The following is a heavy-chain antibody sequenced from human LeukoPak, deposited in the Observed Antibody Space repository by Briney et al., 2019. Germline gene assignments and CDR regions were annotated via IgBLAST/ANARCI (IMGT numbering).Heavy chain of an antibody. Sequence: PGGSLRLSCAASGFTFSSYSMNWVRQAPGKGLEWVSPISSSSYIYYADSVKGRFTISRDNAKNSLYLQMNSLRAEDTAVYYCARSGSGLDKLLDYWGQGTLVTVSS. V-gene: IGHV3-21*01. CDR2: ISSSSYI. CDR1: GFTFSSYS. J-gene: IGHJ4*02. D-gene: IGHD3/OR15-3a*01. CDR3: ARSGSGLDKLLDY.